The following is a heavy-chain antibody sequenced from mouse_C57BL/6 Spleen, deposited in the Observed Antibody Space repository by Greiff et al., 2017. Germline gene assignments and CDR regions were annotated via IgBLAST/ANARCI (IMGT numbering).Heavy chain of an antibody. V-gene: IGHV1-54*01. CDR3: ARVTTVVLDY. CDR1: GYAFTNYL. J-gene: IGHJ2*01. CDR2: INPGSGGT. Sequence: QVQLQQSGAELVRPGTSVKVSCKASGYAFTNYLIEWVKQRPGQGLEWIGVINPGSGGTNYNEKFKGKATLTADKSSSTAYMQRSSLTSEDSAVYFCARVTTVVLDYWGQGTTLTVSS. D-gene: IGHD1-1*01.